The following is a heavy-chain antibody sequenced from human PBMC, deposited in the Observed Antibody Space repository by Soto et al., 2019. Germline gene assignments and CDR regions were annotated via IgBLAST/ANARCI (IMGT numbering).Heavy chain of an antibody. CDR1: GGSISSYY. V-gene: IGHV4-59*01. Sequence: QVQLQESDPGLVKPSETLSLTCTVSGGSISSYYWSWIRQPPGKGLEWIGYIYYSGSTNYNPSLKSRVTISVDTSKNQFSLKLSSVTAADTAVYYCARVPRNAAGLFDYWGQGTLVTVSS. D-gene: IGHD6-19*01. CDR2: IYYSGST. CDR3: ARVPRNAAGLFDY. J-gene: IGHJ4*02.